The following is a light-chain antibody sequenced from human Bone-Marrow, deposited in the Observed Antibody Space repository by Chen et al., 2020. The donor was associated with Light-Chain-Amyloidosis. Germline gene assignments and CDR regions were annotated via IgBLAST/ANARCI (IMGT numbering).Light chain of an antibody. CDR3: QVWDRSSDRPV. CDR2: VDS. V-gene: IGLV3-21*02. Sequence: SYVLTQPSSVSVAPGQTAPIACGGNNIGSTSVHWYQQTPGQAPLLVVYVDSDRPSGIPERLSGSNSGNTATLTISRVEAGDEADYYCQVWDRSSDRPVFGGGTKLTVL. CDR1: NIGSTS. J-gene: IGLJ3*02.